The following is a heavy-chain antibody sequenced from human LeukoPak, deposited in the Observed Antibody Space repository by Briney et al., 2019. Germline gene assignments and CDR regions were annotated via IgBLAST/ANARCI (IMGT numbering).Heavy chain of an antibody. CDR2: IYYSGST. Sequence: GSLRLSCAASGFTFSSYAMSWIRQPPGKGLEWIGYIYYSGSTNYNPSLKSRVTISVDTSKNQFSLKLSSVTAADTAVYYCARGEDYYDSRGNWFDPWGQGTLVTVSS. V-gene: IGHV4-59*01. D-gene: IGHD3-22*01. J-gene: IGHJ5*02. CDR3: ARGEDYYDSRGNWFDP. CDR1: GFTFSSYA.